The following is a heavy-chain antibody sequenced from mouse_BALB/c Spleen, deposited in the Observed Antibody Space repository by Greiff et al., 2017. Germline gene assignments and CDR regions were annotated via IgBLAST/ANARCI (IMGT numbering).Heavy chain of an antibody. D-gene: IGHD1-1*01. J-gene: IGHJ1*01. CDR3: ARDARGTVVATRGYFDV. CDR2: SRNKANDYTT. CDR1: GFTFSDFY. V-gene: IGHV7-1*02. Sequence: EVKLMDSGGGLVQPGGSLRLSCATSGFTFSDFYMEWVRQPPGKRLEWIAASRNKANDYTTEYSASVKGRFIVSRDTSQSILYLQMNALRAEDTAIYYCARDARGTVVATRGYFDVWGAGTTVTVSS.